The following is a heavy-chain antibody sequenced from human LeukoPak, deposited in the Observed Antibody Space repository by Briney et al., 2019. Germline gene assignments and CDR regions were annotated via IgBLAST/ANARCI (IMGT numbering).Heavy chain of an antibody. CDR3: ARGEKGSHPIDY. J-gene: IGHJ4*02. CDR2: ISTYNGDT. Sequence: ASVKVSCKASGYTFTDYYVHWVRQAPGQGLEWMGWISTYNGDTNYAQNLQGRVTMTTDTSTSTAYIELRSLKSDDMAVYYCARGEKGSHPIDYWGQGTLVTVSS. CDR1: GYTFTDYY. V-gene: IGHV1-18*03.